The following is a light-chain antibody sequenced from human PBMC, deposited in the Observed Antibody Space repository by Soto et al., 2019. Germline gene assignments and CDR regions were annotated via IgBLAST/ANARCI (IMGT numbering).Light chain of an antibody. J-gene: IGKJ5*01. Sequence: EVALTQSPATLSVARDEGTTLSCPASQSINTLLAWYQQKPGQAPRLLIYRASTRATDIPARFSGSGSGTDFTLTISSLQSEDFAIYYCQQYNNWPITFGQGTRLEIK. V-gene: IGKV3-15*01. CDR1: QSINTL. CDR3: QQYNNWPIT. CDR2: RAS.